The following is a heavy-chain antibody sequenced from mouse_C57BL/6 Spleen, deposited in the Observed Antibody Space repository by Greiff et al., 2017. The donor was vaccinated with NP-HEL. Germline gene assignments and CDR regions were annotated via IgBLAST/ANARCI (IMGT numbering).Heavy chain of an antibody. V-gene: IGHV6-3*01. CDR2: IRLKSDNYAT. CDR3: TGSSRYWYFDV. Sequence: EVKVIESGGGLVQPGGSMKLSCVASGFTFSNYWMNWVRQSPEKGLEWVAQIRLKSDNYATHYAESVKGRFTISRDDSKSSVYLQMNNLRAEDTGIYYCTGSSRYWYFDVWGTGTTVTVSS. CDR1: GFTFSNYW. J-gene: IGHJ1*03.